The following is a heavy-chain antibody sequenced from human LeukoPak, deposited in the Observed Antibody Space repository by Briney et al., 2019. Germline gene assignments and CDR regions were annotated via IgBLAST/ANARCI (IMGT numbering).Heavy chain of an antibody. CDR2: ISSSSSTI. Sequence: PGGSLRLSCAASGFTFSSYSMNWVRQAPGKGLEWVSYISSSSSTIYYADSVKGRFTISRDNAKNSLYLQMNSLRAEDTAVYYCARDMLLWFGDLFPSHGMDVWGQGTTVTVSS. CDR3: ARDMLLWFGDLFPSHGMDV. D-gene: IGHD3-10*01. J-gene: IGHJ6*02. CDR1: GFTFSSYS. V-gene: IGHV3-48*01.